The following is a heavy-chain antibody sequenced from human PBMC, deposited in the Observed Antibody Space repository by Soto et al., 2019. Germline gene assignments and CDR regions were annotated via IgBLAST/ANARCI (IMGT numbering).Heavy chain of an antibody. CDR2: IYWNDDE. V-gene: IGHV2-5*01. J-gene: IGHJ5*02. D-gene: IGHD4-17*01. CDR3: AHRGYGDYPRDNWFDP. Sequence: QITLKESGPTLVKPTQTLTLTCTFSGFSLTSPGAGVGWIRQPPGKALEWLARIYWNDDERYSPSLKSRLTITKDTSKNQVVLIMTNMDPVDTATYYCAHRGYGDYPRDNWFDPWGQEVPVIVSS. CDR1: GFSLTSPGAG.